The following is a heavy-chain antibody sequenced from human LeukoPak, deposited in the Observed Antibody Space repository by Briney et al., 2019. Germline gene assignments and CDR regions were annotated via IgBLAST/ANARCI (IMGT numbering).Heavy chain of an antibody. CDR1: GGTFSSYA. D-gene: IGHD3-10*01. CDR3: ARGMVLGVIPNPLGY. J-gene: IGHJ4*02. CDR2: IIPIFGTA. V-gene: IGHV1-69*01. Sequence: ASVKVSCKASGGTFSSYAISWVRQAPGQGLEWMGGIIPIFGTANYAQKFQGRVTITADESTSTAYMELSSLRSEDTAVYYCARGMVLGVIPNPLGYWGQGTLVTVSS.